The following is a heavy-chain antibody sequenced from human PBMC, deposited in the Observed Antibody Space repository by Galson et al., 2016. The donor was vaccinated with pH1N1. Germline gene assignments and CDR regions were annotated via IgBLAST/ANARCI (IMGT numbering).Heavy chain of an antibody. CDR2: IYYSGST. D-gene: IGHD4-17*01. J-gene: IGHJ4*02. CDR3: ARRSYGGYVGYFDY. CDR1: GGSISSSSYY. V-gene: IGHV4-39*01. Sequence: ETLSLTCTVSGGSISSSSYYWGWIRQPPGKGLEWIGSIYYSGSTYYNPSLKSRVTISVDTSKNQFSLKLSSVTAADTAVYYCARRSYGGYVGYFDYWGQGTLVTVSS.